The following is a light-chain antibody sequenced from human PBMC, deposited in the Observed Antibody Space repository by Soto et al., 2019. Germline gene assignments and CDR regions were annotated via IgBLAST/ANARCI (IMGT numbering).Light chain of an antibody. J-gene: IGKJ1*01. CDR1: QSVSTN. CDR3: QHYNDCPRT. V-gene: IGKV3-15*01. CDR2: AAS. Sequence: EIVMTQSPATLSVSPGERATLSCRASQSVSTNLAWYQQKPGKAPRLLIYAASTWATGIPARFSGSGSGTEFTLTISSLQSEDFAVYYCQHYNDCPRTFGQGTKVEIK.